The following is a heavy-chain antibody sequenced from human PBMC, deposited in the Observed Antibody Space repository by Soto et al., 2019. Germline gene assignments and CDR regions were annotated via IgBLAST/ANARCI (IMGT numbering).Heavy chain of an antibody. V-gene: IGHV4-4*07. J-gene: IGHJ4*02. Sequence: QVQLQESGPGLVKPSETLSLTCTVSGGSISSYYWSWIRQPAGKGLEWIGRIYTSGSTNYNPALRGRVTMSVDTSKNQFSLNLRSVTAADTAVYYCAREGMMEAWGQGTLVTVSS. CDR1: GGSISSYY. CDR2: IYTSGST. D-gene: IGHD3-10*01. CDR3: AREGMMEA.